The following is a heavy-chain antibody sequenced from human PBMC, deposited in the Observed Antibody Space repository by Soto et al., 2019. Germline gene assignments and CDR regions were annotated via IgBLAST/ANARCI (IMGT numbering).Heavy chain of an antibody. CDR1: GFTFSSYA. Sequence: EVQLLESGGGLVQPGGSLRLSCAASGFTFSSYAMSWVRQAPGKGLEWVSAISGSGDRTYYADSVKGRFTISRDNSRNTLYMQVNSLGGEDTAVYFCANMNGPPTWGQGTVVTVSS. V-gene: IGHV3-23*01. J-gene: IGHJ1*01. CDR2: ISGSGDRT. CDR3: ANMNGPPT. D-gene: IGHD2-8*01.